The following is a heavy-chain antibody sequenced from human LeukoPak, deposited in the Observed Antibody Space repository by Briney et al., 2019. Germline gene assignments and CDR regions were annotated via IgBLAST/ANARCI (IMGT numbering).Heavy chain of an antibody. CDR2: IYSGGST. D-gene: IGHD6-6*01. V-gene: IGHV3-53*01. Sequence: PGGSLRLSCSASGFTVSSSYMSWVRQAPGKGLEGVSVIYSGGSTYYADSVKSRFTISRDNSKNTLYLQMNSLRIEDTAVYYCARVAFRSSSYISGIDYWGQGTLVTVSS. CDR3: ARVAFRSSSYISGIDY. CDR1: GFTVSSSY. J-gene: IGHJ4*02.